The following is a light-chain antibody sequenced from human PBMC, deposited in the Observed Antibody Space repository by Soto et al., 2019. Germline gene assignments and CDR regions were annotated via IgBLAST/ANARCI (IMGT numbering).Light chain of an antibody. CDR2: EVT. J-gene: IGLJ1*01. CDR3: SSYTSSTTLDV. Sequence: QSALTQPASVSGSPGQSITISCTGTSSDIGGYNYVSWYQQLPGKAPKLMIYEVTSRPSGVSNRFSGSKSGNTASLTISGLQAEDEADYYCSSYTSSTTLDVFGTGTKVTVL. V-gene: IGLV2-14*01. CDR1: SSDIGGYNY.